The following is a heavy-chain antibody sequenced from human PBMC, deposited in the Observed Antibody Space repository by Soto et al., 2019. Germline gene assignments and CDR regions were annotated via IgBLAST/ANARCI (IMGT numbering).Heavy chain of an antibody. D-gene: IGHD2-2*01. CDR3: ARVAPYCSTTTCYIDS. Sequence: EVQLLESGGGLVRPGGSLRISCAASGFTFSSNPMKWVRQGPGKGLEWVSTIGGSGTGFNIDYADSVKGRFVISRDNSQNTVYLQMNSLRAEDTALYYCARVAPYCSTTTCYIDSWGQGTLVTVSS. V-gene: IGHV3-23*01. J-gene: IGHJ4*02. CDR2: IGGSGTGFNI. CDR1: GFTFSSNP.